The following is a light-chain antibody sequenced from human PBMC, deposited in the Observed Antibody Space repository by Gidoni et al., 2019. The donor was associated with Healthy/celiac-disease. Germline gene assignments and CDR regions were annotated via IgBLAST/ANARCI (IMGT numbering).Light chain of an antibody. CDR2: AAS. J-gene: IGKJ1*01. CDR3: QQSYSTPRT. Sequence: DIQMTQSPSSLSASVGDRVTITCRASQSISSYLNWYQQKPGKAPKLLIYAASSLQSGVPSRFSGSGSWTDFTLTIISLQPEDFATYYCQQSYSTPRTFGQGTQVEIK. CDR1: QSISSY. V-gene: IGKV1-39*01.